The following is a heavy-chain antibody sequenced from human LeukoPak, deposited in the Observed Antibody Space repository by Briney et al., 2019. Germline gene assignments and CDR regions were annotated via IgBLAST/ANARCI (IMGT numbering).Heavy chain of an antibody. D-gene: IGHD7-27*01. CDR2: ISYSGDN. V-gene: IGHV4-39*01. Sequence: SETLSLTCTVSGGSVSSSSYYWGWIRQPPGKGLEWIGSISYSGDNYNNPSLKSRVSISIDTSKNQFSVKLTSVTASDTAMYYCASLGTLRSWGQGPLVTVSS. CDR3: ASLGTLRS. CDR1: GGSVSSSSYY. J-gene: IGHJ5*02.